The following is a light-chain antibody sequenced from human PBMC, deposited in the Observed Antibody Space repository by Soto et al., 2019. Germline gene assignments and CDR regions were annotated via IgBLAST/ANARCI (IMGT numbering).Light chain of an antibody. J-gene: IGLJ2*01. V-gene: IGLV1-40*01. CDR3: QSYDSSLSGL. CDR2: GNT. CDR1: SSNIGAGYD. Sequence: QSVLTQPPSVSGAPGQRVTISCTGSSSNIGAGYDVHWYQQLPGTAPKLLIYGNTNRPSGVPDRFSGSKSGTSASLAITGLQAEDEADYYCQSYDSSLSGLFGGGTKPPS.